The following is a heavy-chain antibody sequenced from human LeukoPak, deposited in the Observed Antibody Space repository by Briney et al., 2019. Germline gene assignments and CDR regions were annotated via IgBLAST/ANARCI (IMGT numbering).Heavy chain of an antibody. CDR1: GFTFSSYA. D-gene: IGHD3-10*01. CDR2: MSSNVGST. CDR3: AKALTMVRGVFDY. J-gene: IGHJ4*02. V-gene: IGHV3-64*04. Sequence: GGSLRLSCSASGFTFSSYAMHWVRQAPGKGLEHVSAMSSNVGSTYYADSVKGRFTISRDNSKNTLYLQMNSLRAEDTAVYYCAKALTMVRGVFDYWGQGTLVTVSS.